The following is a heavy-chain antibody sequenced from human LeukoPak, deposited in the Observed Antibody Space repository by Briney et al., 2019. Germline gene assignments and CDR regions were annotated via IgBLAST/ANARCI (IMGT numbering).Heavy chain of an antibody. J-gene: IGHJ3*02. CDR2: ISSSSSYI. V-gene: IGHV3-21*04. CDR1: GFTFSSYS. CDR3: AKPIVGAVDAFDI. D-gene: IGHD1-26*01. Sequence: GGSLRLSCAASGFTFSSYSMNWVRQAPGKGLEWVSSISSSSSYIYYADSVKGRFTISRDNSKNTLYLQMNSLRAEDTAVYYCAKPIVGAVDAFDIWGQGTMVTVSS.